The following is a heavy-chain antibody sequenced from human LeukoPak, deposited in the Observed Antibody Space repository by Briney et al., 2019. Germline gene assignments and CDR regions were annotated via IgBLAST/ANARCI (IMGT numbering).Heavy chain of an antibody. D-gene: IGHD3-22*01. CDR3: ARTAYYYDSSGPYFDY. CDR2: IYSGGST. J-gene: IGHJ4*02. CDR1: GGSISSGGYY. V-gene: IGHV3-53*01. Sequence: LSLTCTVSGGSISSGGYYWSWVRQAPGKGLEWVSVIYSGGSTYYADSVKGRFTISRDNSKNTLYLQMNSLRAEDTAVYYCARTAYYYDSSGPYFDYWGQGTLVTVSS.